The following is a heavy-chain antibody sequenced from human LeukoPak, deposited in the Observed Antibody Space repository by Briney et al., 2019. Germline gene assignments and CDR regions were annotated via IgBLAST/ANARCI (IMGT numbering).Heavy chain of an antibody. Sequence: SETLSLTCTVSGGSVSSRSYYWGWLRQPPGKGLEWIGSIYYSGTTYYNPSLKSRVTMSVDTSKNQFSLKMSSVTAADTAVFYCARQLPGLSAMDVWGQGTTVTVSS. V-gene: IGHV4-39*01. D-gene: IGHD2-15*01. J-gene: IGHJ6*02. CDR1: GGSVSSRSYY. CDR3: ARQLPGLSAMDV. CDR2: IYYSGTT.